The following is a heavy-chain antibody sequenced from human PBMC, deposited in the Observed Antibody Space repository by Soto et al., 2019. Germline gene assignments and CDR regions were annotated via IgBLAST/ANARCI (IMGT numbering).Heavy chain of an antibody. CDR3: AKGSEFSNSYTLDFDF. CDR2: ISGNGGST. J-gene: IGHJ4*02. CDR1: GFTFSSYA. Sequence: GGSLRLSCAASGFTFSSYAMSWVRQAPGRGLEWVSIISGNGGSTYYAASVKGRFTISRDNTKNTLYLQMDSLTAEDTAVYYCAKGSEFSNSYTLDFDFWGQGALVTVYS. D-gene: IGHD6-6*01. V-gene: IGHV3-23*01.